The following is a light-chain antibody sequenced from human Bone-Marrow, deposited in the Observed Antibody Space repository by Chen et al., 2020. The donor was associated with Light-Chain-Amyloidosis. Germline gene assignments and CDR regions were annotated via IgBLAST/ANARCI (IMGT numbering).Light chain of an antibody. CDR2: RDT. V-gene: IGLV3-25*03. Sequence: SYDLTQPPSVSVSPGQTARITCSGDDLPTKYTYWYQQKQGQAPVLVIPRDTERPSGISERFSGSNSGTTATLTISGVQEEDEADYHCQSADSSGTYEVIFGGGTKLTVL. J-gene: IGLJ2*01. CDR3: QSADSSGTYEVI. CDR1: DLPTKY.